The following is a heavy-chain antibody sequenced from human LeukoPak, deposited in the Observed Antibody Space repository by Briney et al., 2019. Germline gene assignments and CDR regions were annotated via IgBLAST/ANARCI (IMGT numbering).Heavy chain of an antibody. V-gene: IGHV3-30*02. CDR2: IRYDGSDK. Sequence: GGSLRLSCAASGFTFRNYNIHWVRQAPGKGLEWVAFIRYDGSDKYYADSVKGRFTISRDNSKNTLYLQMISLGPEDTAVYYCAKDGFDYWGQGTLVTVSS. CDR1: GFTFRNYN. CDR3: AKDGFDY. J-gene: IGHJ4*02.